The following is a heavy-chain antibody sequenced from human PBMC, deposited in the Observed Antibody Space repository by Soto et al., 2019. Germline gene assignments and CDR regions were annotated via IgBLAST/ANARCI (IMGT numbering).Heavy chain of an antibody. CDR1: CGSFSGYY. D-gene: IGHD6-6*01. Sequence: SETLSLTCAVYCGSFSGYYWSWIRQPPGKGLEWIGEINHSGSTNYNPSLRSRVTISVDTSKNQFSLKLSSVTAEDTAVYYCATRSIAARPFDYWGKGTLVTVSS. CDR3: ATRSIAARPFDY. V-gene: IGHV4-34*01. J-gene: IGHJ4*02. CDR2: INHSGST.